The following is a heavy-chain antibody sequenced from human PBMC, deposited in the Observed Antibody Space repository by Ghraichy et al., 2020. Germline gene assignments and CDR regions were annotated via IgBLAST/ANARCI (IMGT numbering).Heavy chain of an antibody. Sequence: SQTLSLTCNVSDDSINSASYYWTCIRQTPGKCLEWIGNIYYSGVTDYNPALQSRLSMSVDRSKNQFSLTLRSVTAADTAVYYCAREVVFITTIRYFDSWGQGSMVTGPS. V-gene: IGHV4-30-4*01. D-gene: IGHD3-22*01. CDR1: DDSINSASYY. CDR3: AREVVFITTIRYFDS. CDR2: IYYSGVT. J-gene: IGHJ4*02.